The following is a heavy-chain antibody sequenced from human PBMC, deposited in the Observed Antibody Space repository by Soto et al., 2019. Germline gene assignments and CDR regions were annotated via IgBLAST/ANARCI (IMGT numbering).Heavy chain of an antibody. Sequence: KASETLSLTCTVSGGSISSGGYYWSWIRQHPGKGLEWIGYIYYSGSTYYNPSLKSRVTISVDTSKNQFSLKLSSVTAADTAVYYCARGSYGDYDGGVDYWGQGTLVTVS. V-gene: IGHV4-31*03. J-gene: IGHJ4*02. CDR2: IYYSGST. D-gene: IGHD4-17*01. CDR1: GGSISSGGYY. CDR3: ARGSYGDYDGGVDY.